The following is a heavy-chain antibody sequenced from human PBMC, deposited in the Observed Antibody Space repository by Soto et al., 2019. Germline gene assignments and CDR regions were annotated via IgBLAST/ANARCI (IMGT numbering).Heavy chain of an antibody. Sequence: QVQLQESGPGLVKPSETLSLTCTVSGGSISSYYWTWIRQPPGKGLEWIGYIYYIGSTNYNPSLKSRVTISVDTSKNQFSLKLSSVTAADTAMYYCARGHGGSWFDPWGQGTLVTVSS. CDR2: IYYIGST. CDR3: ARGHGGSWFDP. CDR1: GGSISSYY. D-gene: IGHD2-15*01. J-gene: IGHJ5*02. V-gene: IGHV4-59*01.